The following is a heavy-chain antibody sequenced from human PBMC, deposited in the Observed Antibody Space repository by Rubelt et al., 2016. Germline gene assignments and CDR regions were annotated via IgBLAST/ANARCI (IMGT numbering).Heavy chain of an antibody. Sequence: QVQLQESGPGLVKPSQTLSLTCTVSGDSITSSSYYWGWIRQPPGKGLEWVSVIVASGGRTYYADSVEGRFTISRDNSKNTGSWQVSSLGAEDTAVYYCAKGGSDWLSYYLFDSWGQGTLGTVSS. CDR1: GDSITSSSYY. J-gene: IGHJ4*02. V-gene: IGHV4-39*07. CDR2: IVASGGRT. CDR3: AKGGSDWLSYYLFDS. D-gene: IGHD3-9*01.